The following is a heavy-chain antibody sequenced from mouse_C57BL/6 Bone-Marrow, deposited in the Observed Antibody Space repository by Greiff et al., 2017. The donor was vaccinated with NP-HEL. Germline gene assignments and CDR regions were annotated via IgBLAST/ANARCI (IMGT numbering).Heavy chain of an antibody. Sequence: VQLQQSGAELVRPGASVKLSCTASGFNIKDDYMHWVKQRPEQGLEWIGWIDPENGDTEYASKFQGKATITADTSSNTAYLQLSSLTSEDTAVFYCTTPYGFYGIWYYCDYWAKGPTLTVSS. CDR2: IDPENGDT. D-gene: IGHD2-3*01. CDR3: TTPYGFYGIWYYCDY. CDR1: GFNIKDDY. V-gene: IGHV14-4*01. J-gene: IGHJ2*01.